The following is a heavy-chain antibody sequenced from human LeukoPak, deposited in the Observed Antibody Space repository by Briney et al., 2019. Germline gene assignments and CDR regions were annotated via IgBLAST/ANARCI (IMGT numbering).Heavy chain of an antibody. V-gene: IGHV4-31*03. Sequence: SETLSLTCTVSGGSISSGGYYWSWIRQHPGKGLEWIGYIYSGGITFYNSSLKSRVTISADTSRNQFSLKLNSVTAADTAVYYCARAGDSADFDYWGQGTLVTVSS. D-gene: IGHD5-12*01. CDR1: GGSISSGGYY. CDR2: IYSGGIT. J-gene: IGHJ4*02. CDR3: ARAGDSADFDY.